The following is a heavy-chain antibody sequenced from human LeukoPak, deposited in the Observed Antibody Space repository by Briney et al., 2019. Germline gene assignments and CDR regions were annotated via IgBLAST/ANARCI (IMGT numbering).Heavy chain of an antibody. Sequence: SESLSLTCTVSGGSISSYYWSWIRQPPGKGLEWIGCIYNSGSTNYTPSLKSRVTISVDTSKNQFSLKLSSVTAADTAVYYCARDKNWNYGSPSWFDPWGQGTLVTVSS. CDR2: IYNSGST. J-gene: IGHJ5*02. V-gene: IGHV4-59*01. CDR3: ARDKNWNYGSPSWFDP. D-gene: IGHD1-7*01. CDR1: GGSISSYY.